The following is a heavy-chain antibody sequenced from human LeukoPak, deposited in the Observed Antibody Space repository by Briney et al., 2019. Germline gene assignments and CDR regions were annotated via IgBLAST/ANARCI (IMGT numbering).Heavy chain of an antibody. Sequence: GGSLRLSCAPSGFTFSIYWMSWVRQAPGKGLEWVANINQGGSEKYYVDSVEGRFTISRDNAKNSLYLQMNSLRAEDTALYYCARAASTGTVDYWGQGTLVTVSS. CDR1: GFTFSIYW. D-gene: IGHD6-13*01. CDR3: ARAASTGTVDY. CDR2: INQGGSEK. J-gene: IGHJ4*02. V-gene: IGHV3-7*01.